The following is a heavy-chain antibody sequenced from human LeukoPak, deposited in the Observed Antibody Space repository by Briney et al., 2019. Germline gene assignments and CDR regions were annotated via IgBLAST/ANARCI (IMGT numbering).Heavy chain of an antibody. V-gene: IGHV4-59*01. D-gene: IGHD6-13*01. Sequence: SETLSLTCTVSGFSISSYYWSWIRQPPGKGLEWIGYIYYSGSTNYNPSLKSRVTISVDTSKNQFSLKLSSVTAADTAVYYCARIDSSSWRQFDYWGQGTLVTVSS. J-gene: IGHJ4*02. CDR1: GFSISSYY. CDR3: ARIDSSSWRQFDY. CDR2: IYYSGST.